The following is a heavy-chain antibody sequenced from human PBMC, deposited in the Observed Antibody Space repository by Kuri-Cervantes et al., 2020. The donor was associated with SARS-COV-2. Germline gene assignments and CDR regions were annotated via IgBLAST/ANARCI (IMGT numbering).Heavy chain of an antibody. CDR3: ARGGYSSSWYSDY. D-gene: IGHD6-13*01. CDR1: GFTFSRSW. J-gene: IGHJ4*02. Sequence: GGSLRLSCAASGFTFSRSWMHWVCQAPEKGLEWVADIKCDGSEKYYVDSVKGRLTISRDNAKNSLYLQVNSLRAEDTAVYYCARGGYSSSWYSDYWGQGTLVTVSS. V-gene: IGHV3-52*01. CDR2: IKCDGSEK.